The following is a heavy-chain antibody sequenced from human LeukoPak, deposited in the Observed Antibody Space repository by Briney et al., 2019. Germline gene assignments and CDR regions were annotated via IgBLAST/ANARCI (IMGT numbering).Heavy chain of an antibody. V-gene: IGHV1-18*01. CDR2: ISPYNGNT. J-gene: IGHJ4*02. CDR1: GYDFTSVG. D-gene: IGHD6-19*01. Sequence: ASVKVSRKASGYDFTSVGITWVRRAPGQGLEWMGWISPYNGNTRYAQKFQGRAAMTTDTSTTTAYMELRGLRFNDTAVYYCARAGSGSGWYFDYWGQGTLVTVFS. CDR3: ARAGSGSGWYFDY.